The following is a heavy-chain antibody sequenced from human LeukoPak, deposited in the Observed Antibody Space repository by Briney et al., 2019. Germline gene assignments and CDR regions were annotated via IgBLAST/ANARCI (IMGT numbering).Heavy chain of an antibody. J-gene: IGHJ5*02. CDR2: IIPIFGTA. Sequence: SVKVSCKASGGTFSSCAISWVRQAPGQGLEWMGGIIPIFGTANYAQKFQGRVTITTDESTSTAYMELSSLRSEDTAVYYCARDPGYCSGGSCYGPFDPWGQGTLVTVSS. V-gene: IGHV1-69*05. D-gene: IGHD2-15*01. CDR1: GGTFSSCA. CDR3: ARDPGYCSGGSCYGPFDP.